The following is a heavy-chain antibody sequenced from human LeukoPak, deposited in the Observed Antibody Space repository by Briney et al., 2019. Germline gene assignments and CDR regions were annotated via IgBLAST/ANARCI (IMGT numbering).Heavy chain of an antibody. J-gene: IGHJ4*02. CDR3: AKDILAAGLFFDY. CDR2: ISNKGSSSTI. V-gene: IGHV3-11*01. CDR1: GFIFSDYY. Sequence: GGSLRLSCAASGFIFSDYYMGWVRQAPGKGLEWVSYISNKGSSSTIYYADSVKGRFTISRDDAQNSLYLQMNSLRADDTAVYYCAKDILAAGLFFDYWGQGILVTVSS. D-gene: IGHD6-13*01.